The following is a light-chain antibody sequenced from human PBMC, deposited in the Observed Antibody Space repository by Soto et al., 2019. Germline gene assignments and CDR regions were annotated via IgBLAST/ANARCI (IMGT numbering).Light chain of an antibody. V-gene: IGKV4-1*01. CDR1: QSVLYGSNNQNY. J-gene: IGKJ1*01. CDR3: QQYYNTGT. CDR2: WAS. Sequence: DIVMTQSPDSLAVSLGERATINCKSSQSVLYGSNNQNYLAWYQQKPRQPPKLLIYWASTRESGVPDRFSGSGSGTDFTLTISSLQAEDVAVYYRQQYYNTGTFGQGTKVEIK.